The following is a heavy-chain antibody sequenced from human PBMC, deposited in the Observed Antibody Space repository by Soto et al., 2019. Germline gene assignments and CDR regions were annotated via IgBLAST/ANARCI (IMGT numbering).Heavy chain of an antibody. Sequence: PGGSLRLSCAASGFTFSSYGMHWVRQAPGKGLEWVAVIWYDGSNKYYADSVKGRFTISRDNSKNTLYLQMNSLRAEDTAVYYCARAGVTMVRGVIYYDYWGQGTLVTVSS. CDR3: ARAGVTMVRGVIYYDY. CDR2: IWYDGSNK. CDR1: GFTFSSYG. D-gene: IGHD3-10*01. J-gene: IGHJ4*02. V-gene: IGHV3-33*01.